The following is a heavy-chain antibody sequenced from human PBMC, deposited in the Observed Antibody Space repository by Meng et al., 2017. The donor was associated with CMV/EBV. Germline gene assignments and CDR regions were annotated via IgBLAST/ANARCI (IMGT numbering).Heavy chain of an antibody. Sequence: QVQRPESGPGLVKPAQSLSFTWTVSGGSISSCSYYGRWIRQPAGKGLEWIGRIYTSGSTNYNPSLKSRVTISVDTSKNQFPLKLSSVTAADTAVYYCASVQGLGVSWGQGTLVTVSS. CDR2: IYTSGST. CDR3: ASVQGLGVS. CDR1: GGSISSCSYY. J-gene: IGHJ4*02. V-gene: IGHV4-61*02. D-gene: IGHD3-10*01.